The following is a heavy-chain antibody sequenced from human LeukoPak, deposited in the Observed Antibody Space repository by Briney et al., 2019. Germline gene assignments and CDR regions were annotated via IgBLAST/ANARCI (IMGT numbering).Heavy chain of an antibody. CDR1: RFTLSSYR. J-gene: IGHJ4*01. Sequence: PGGSLRLSRAASRFTLSSYRMNWVRQAPGRGLAWVSSISSSSSYIYNAASVRGRFTISRDNVENALHVQMDSVRGEHSAVYYCARGGGYSYPYYFDCW. V-gene: IGHV3-21*01. CDR3: ARGGGYSYPYYFDC. CDR2: ISSSSSYI. D-gene: IGHD5-18*01.